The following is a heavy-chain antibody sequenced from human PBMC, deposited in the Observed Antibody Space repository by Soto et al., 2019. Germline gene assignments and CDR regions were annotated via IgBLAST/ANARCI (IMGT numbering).Heavy chain of an antibody. CDR3: ARGAECRGYCLKKFTWLDP. V-gene: IGHV1-69*06. CDR1: GGSFSTYA. CDR2: IIPIFDSP. D-gene: IGHD2-15*01. J-gene: IGHJ5*02. Sequence: SVKVSCKASGGSFSTYAFSCVLQSRLHWLEWMGGIIPIFDSPYYAQNFQGRVTIAADRSTSTVYMELSSLTPEDTAVYYCARGAECRGYCLKKFTWLDPWGQGTLVTVSS.